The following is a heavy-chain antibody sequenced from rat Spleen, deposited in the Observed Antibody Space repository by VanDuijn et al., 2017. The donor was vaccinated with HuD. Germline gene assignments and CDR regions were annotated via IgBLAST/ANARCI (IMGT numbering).Heavy chain of an antibody. CDR3: ARSYSSYVMDA. CDR2: ISSGGST. V-gene: IGHV2-6*01. CDR1: GFSLTSYT. Sequence: QVQLKESGPGLVQPSQTLSLTCTVSGFSLTSYTVSWVRQPPGTGLEWIAAISSGGSTYYNSALKSRLSISRDTSKSQVFLKMNSLQTEDTAMYFCARSYSSYVMDAWGQGASVTVSS. J-gene: IGHJ4*01. D-gene: IGHD1-2*01.